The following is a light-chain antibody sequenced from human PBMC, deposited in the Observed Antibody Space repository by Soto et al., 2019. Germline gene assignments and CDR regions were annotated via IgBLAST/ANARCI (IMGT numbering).Light chain of an antibody. Sequence: EIGMTQSPATLSVSPGERATLSCRASQSVNSNLAWYQQKPGQAPRLLIYAASTRATGIPARFSGSGSGTDFTLTISRLEPEDFAVYYCQQYGSSPITFGQGTRLEIK. V-gene: IGKV3-15*01. J-gene: IGKJ5*01. CDR2: AAS. CDR3: QQYGSSPIT. CDR1: QSVNSN.